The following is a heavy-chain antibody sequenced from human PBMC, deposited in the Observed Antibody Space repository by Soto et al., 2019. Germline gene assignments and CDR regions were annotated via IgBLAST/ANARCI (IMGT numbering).Heavy chain of an antibody. CDR3: ARDVKAAADTHITNYYYYMDV. J-gene: IGHJ6*03. D-gene: IGHD6-13*01. CDR1: GFTVSSNY. V-gene: IGHV3-53*01. Sequence: GGSLRLSCAASGFTVSSNYMSWVRQAPGKGLEWVSVIYSGGSTYYADSVKGRFTISRDNSKNTLYLQMNSLRAEDTAVYYCARDVKAAADTHITNYYYYMDVWGKGTTVTVSS. CDR2: IYSGGST.